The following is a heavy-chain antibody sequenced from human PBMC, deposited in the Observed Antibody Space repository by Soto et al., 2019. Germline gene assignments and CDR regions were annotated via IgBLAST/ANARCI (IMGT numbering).Heavy chain of an antibody. Sequence: GASVKVSCKASGYTFTGYYMHWVRQAPGQGLEWMGWINPNSGGTNYAQKFQGWVTMTRDTSISTAYMELSRLRSDDTAVYYCARTLPSIAAAGDYYYYGMDVWGQGTTVTVSS. D-gene: IGHD6-13*01. CDR1: GYTFTGYY. CDR2: INPNSGGT. J-gene: IGHJ6*02. CDR3: ARTLPSIAAAGDYYYYGMDV. V-gene: IGHV1-2*04.